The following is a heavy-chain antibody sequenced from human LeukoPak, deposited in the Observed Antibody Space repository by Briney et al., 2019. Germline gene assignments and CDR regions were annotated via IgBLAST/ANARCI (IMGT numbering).Heavy chain of an antibody. CDR3: ARDRRDGYNLHYYYYGMDV. D-gene: IGHD5-24*01. V-gene: IGHV4-59*01. Sequence: PSETLSLTCTASGGSLSTYYWSWIRQPPGKGLEWIGYIYYSGSTNYNPSLKSRVTISVDTSKNQFSLKLSSVTAADTAVYYCARDRRDGYNLHYYYYGMDVWGQGTTVTVSS. J-gene: IGHJ6*02. CDR2: IYYSGST. CDR1: GGSLSTYY.